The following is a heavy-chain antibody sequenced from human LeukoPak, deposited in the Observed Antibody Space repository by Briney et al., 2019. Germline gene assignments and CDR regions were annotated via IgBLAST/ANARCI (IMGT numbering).Heavy chain of an antibody. V-gene: IGHV4-39*07. Sequence: PSETLSLTCTVSRGSISTYYWGWIRQPPGKGLEWIGSIYYGGSTYYNPSLKSRLTLSVDLSENHISLRLTSVTAADTAVYYCAREGGFYRPLDYSGQGTLVTVSS. J-gene: IGHJ4*02. CDR1: RGSISTYY. D-gene: IGHD3-3*01. CDR2: IYYGGST. CDR3: AREGGFYRPLDY.